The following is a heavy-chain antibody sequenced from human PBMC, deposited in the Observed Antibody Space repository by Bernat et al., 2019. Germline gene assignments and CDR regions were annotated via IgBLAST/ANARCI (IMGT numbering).Heavy chain of an antibody. CDR1: GFTFSNYA. CDR2: ISYDGSNK. Sequence: QVQLVESGGGVVQPGGSLRLSCAASGFTFSNYAIHWVRQAPGKGLEWVAVISYDGSNKYYADSVKGRFTISRDNSKNTLYLRMNSLRDEDMAVYYCARQSDWAFDIWGQGTMVTVSS. CDR3: ARQSDWAFDI. J-gene: IGHJ3*02. V-gene: IGHV3-30*01. D-gene: IGHD2-21*01.